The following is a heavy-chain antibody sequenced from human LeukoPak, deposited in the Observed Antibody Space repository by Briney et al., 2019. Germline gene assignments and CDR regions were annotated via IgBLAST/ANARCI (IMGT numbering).Heavy chain of an antibody. CDR2: IRYDGSNK. D-gene: IGHD2-15*01. CDR1: GFTFSSYG. CDR3: AKKGGNFDH. V-gene: IGHV3-30*02. Sequence: GGSLGLSCAASGFTFSSYGMHWVRQAPGKGLEWVAFIRYDGSNKYYADSVKGRFTISRDNSKNTLYLQMNSLRAEDTAVYYCAKKGGNFDHWAREPWSPSPQ. J-gene: IGHJ4*02.